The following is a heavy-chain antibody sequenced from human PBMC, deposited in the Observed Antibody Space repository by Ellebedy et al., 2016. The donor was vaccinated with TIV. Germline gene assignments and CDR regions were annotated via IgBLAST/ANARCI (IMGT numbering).Heavy chain of an antibody. J-gene: IGHJ4*02. CDR2: ISAYNGNT. CDR3: ARDRGATGDDY. CDR1: GYTFTNFG. D-gene: IGHD3-10*01. Sequence: AASVKVSCKASGYTFTNFGISWARQAPGQGLEWMGWISAYNGNTTYAQKPRGRVTLTTDTATSTAYMELRSLRSDDTAVYYCARDRGATGDDYWGQGTLVTVSS. V-gene: IGHV1-18*04.